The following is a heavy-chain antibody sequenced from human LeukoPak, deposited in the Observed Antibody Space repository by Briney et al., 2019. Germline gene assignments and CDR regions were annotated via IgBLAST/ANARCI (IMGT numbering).Heavy chain of an antibody. CDR3: ARDPNWNFDS. D-gene: IGHD1-20*01. J-gene: IGHJ4*02. Sequence: SETLSLTCSVSGLSIGSDFYWGWIRQPPGKGLEWIGYIFHTGTTYYNPSLKSRVTIAVDTSKNQFSLNLSSVTAADTAVYFCARDPNWNFDSWDQGTLVTVSS. V-gene: IGHV4-38-2*02. CDR1: GLSIGSDFY. CDR2: IFHTGTT.